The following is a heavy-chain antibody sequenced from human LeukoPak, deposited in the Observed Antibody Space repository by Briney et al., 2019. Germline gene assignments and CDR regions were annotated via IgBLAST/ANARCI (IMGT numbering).Heavy chain of an antibody. CDR2: IGGSGGST. Sequence: GGSLRLSCAASGFTFSSYAMSWVRQAPGKGLEWVSAIGGSGGSTYYTDSVKGRFTISRDNSKTTLYLQMNSLRDEDTAVYYCAKVTSGYDTRDYWGQGTLVTVSS. V-gene: IGHV3-23*01. CDR1: GFTFSSYA. CDR3: AKVTSGYDTRDY. D-gene: IGHD5-12*01. J-gene: IGHJ4*02.